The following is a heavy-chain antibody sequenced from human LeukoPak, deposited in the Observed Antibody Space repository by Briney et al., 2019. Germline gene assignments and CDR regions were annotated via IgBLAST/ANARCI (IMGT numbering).Heavy chain of an antibody. CDR1: GFTFRSYA. CDR3: AKNGGDSYGTGHFDC. J-gene: IGHJ4*02. CDR2: IGGSGANT. Sequence: GGSLRVSCVVSGFTFRSYAMTWVRQAPGKGLEWVSAIGGSGANTYYADSVKGRFTISRDNSKNTLYLQMDSLRADDTAVYYCAKNGGDSYGTGHFDCWGQGTLVTVSS. D-gene: IGHD3-10*01. V-gene: IGHV3-23*01.